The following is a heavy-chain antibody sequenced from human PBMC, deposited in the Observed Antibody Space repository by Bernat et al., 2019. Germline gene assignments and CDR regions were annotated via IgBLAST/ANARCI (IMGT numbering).Heavy chain of an antibody. CDR3: ARVKLCGAGGYMRVFDY. CDR1: GFTFSDHY. D-gene: IGHD5-18*01. J-gene: IGHJ4*02. Sequence: EVQLVESGGDLVQPGGSLRLSCAASGFTFSDHYMDWVRQAPGKGLEWVGRIKNKANGYATEYAASVKGTFIISRDDSQNSLYLQMNSLKSDDTAVYYCARVKLCGAGGYMRVFDYWGQGTLVTVSS. V-gene: IGHV3-72*01. CDR2: IKNKANGYAT.